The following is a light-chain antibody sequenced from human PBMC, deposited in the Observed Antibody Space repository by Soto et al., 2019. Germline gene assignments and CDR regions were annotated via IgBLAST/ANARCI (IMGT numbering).Light chain of an antibody. CDR2: DNN. Sequence: QSVLTQPPSVSSAPGHKVTMSCSGSSSNIGNNYVSWYQQLPGTAPKLLIYDNNKRPSGIPDRFSGSKSGTSATLGITGLQTGDEADYYCGTWDSSLSAYVFGTGTKVTAL. J-gene: IGLJ1*01. CDR3: GTWDSSLSAYV. V-gene: IGLV1-51*01. CDR1: SSNIGNNY.